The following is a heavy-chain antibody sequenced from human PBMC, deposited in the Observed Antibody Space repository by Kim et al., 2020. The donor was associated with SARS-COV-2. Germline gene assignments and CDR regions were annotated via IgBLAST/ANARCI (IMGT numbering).Heavy chain of an antibody. CDR2: ISWNSGSI. D-gene: IGHD6-13*01. CDR3: AKGGVAAAGLDY. J-gene: IGHJ4*02. V-gene: IGHV3-9*01. CDR1: GFTFDDYA. Sequence: GGSLRLSCAASGFTFDDYAMHWVRQAPGKGLEWVSGISWNSGSIGYADSVKGRFTISRDNAKNSLYLQMNSLRAEDTALYYCAKGGVAAAGLDYWGQRTLVTVSS.